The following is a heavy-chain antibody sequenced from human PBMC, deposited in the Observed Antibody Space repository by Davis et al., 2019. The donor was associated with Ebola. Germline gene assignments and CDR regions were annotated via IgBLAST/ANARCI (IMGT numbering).Heavy chain of an antibody. J-gene: IGHJ5*02. CDR1: GYTFTSYG. V-gene: IGHV1-18*01. Sequence: ASVKVSCKASGYTFTSYGISWVRQAPGQGLEWMGWISGYNGNTNYVENLQGRVTMTTDTSTSTAYMELRSLRSDDTAVYYCARGKGGYCSGGSCYFIWFDPWGQGTLVTVSS. CDR3: ARGKGGYCSGGSCYFIWFDP. D-gene: IGHD2-15*01. CDR2: ISGYNGNT.